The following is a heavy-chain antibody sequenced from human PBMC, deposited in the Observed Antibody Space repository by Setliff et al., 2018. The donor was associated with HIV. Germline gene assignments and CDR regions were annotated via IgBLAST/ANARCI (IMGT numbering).Heavy chain of an antibody. Sequence: GGSLRLSCAASGFTFEAYGMSWVRQAPGKGLEWVSGINWNGGSTAYADSVRGRFTFSRDNAKNSLYLQMNSLRADDSAFYYCARGTRGGDMDVWAKGTTVTVSS. CDR2: INWNGGST. V-gene: IGHV3-20*04. J-gene: IGHJ6*03. CDR3: ARGTRGGDMDV. CDR1: GFTFEAYG. D-gene: IGHD1-26*01.